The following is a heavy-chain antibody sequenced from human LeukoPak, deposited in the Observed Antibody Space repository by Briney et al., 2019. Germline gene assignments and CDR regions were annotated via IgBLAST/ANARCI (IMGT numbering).Heavy chain of an antibody. CDR1: GLTFSLYG. J-gene: IGHJ4*02. CDR2: ISGSGSII. V-gene: IGHV3-23*01. Sequence: GGSLRLSCAAAGLTFSLYGMSWVRQAPGKGLVWVSGISGSGSIIYYADSVKGRFTISRDISKNTLYLQMNSLRAEDTAVYYCAKRTIAFDYWGQGTLVTVSS. CDR3: AKRTIAFDY. D-gene: IGHD1/OR15-1a*01.